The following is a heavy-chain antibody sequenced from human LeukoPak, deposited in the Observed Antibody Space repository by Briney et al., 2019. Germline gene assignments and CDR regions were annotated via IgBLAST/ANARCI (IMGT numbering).Heavy chain of an antibody. CDR2: MNPNSGNT. V-gene: IGHV1-8*01. Sequence: APVKVSCKASGYTFTSYDINWVRQATGQELEWMGWMNPNSGNTGYAQKFQGRVTMTRNTSISTAYMELSSLRSEDTAVYYCARVGSGYYFNWFDPWGQGTLVTVSS. J-gene: IGHJ5*02. D-gene: IGHD3-22*01. CDR3: ARVGSGYYFNWFDP. CDR1: GYTFTSYD.